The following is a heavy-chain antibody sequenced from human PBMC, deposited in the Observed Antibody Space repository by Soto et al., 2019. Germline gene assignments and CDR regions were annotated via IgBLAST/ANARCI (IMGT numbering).Heavy chain of an antibody. V-gene: IGHV1-46*01. D-gene: IGHD5-12*01. J-gene: IGHJ5*02. CDR1: GYPFTSYH. Sequence: QVQLVQSGAEVRKPGASLKLSCQTSGYPFTSYHMHWVRQAPGQGLEWVGVINPTEGRTRYSQRFQDRVTLTRDTSTRTAYMVLSSLRSEDTATYFCARGREYSFGYNWFDPWGQGTLVTVSS. CDR2: INPTEGRT. CDR3: ARGREYSFGYNWFDP.